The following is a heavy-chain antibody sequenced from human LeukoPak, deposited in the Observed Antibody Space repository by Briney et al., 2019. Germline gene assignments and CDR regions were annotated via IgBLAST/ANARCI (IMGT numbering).Heavy chain of an antibody. D-gene: IGHD1-26*01. Sequence: GGSLRLSCAASGFTVSNNYMTWVRQAPGKGLEWVSVIYSGGDTHYADSVKGRFTISRDNSKNTLYLQMNSLRAEDTAVYYCARDPHSSGILPLDYWGQGTLVTVSS. V-gene: IGHV3-53*05. CDR3: ARDPHSSGILPLDY. J-gene: IGHJ4*02. CDR2: IYSGGDT. CDR1: GFTVSNNY.